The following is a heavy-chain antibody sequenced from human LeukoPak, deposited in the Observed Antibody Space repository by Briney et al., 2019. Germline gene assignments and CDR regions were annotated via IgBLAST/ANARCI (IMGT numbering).Heavy chain of an antibody. V-gene: IGHV1-24*01. J-gene: IGHJ4*02. CDR1: GYTLTELS. CDR2: FDPEDGET. D-gene: IGHD5-12*01. Sequence: ASVKVSCKVSGYTLTELSMHWVRQAPGKGLEWMGGFDPEDGETIYAQKFQGRVTMTEDTSTDTAYMELSSLRSEDTAVYYCAREDSGYDLSKRDPRTFDYWGQGTLVTVSS. CDR3: AREDSGYDLSKRDPRTFDY.